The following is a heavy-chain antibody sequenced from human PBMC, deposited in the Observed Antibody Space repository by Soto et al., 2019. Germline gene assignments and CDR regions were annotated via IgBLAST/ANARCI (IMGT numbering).Heavy chain of an antibody. J-gene: IGHJ5*02. Sequence: PSETLSLTCSVSGDSISNSRFYWAWIRQPPGEGLEWIGSIYHTGNAYYNPSLKSRVTISVDTSKNQFSLKLTSVTAADAALYYCARDFFDSSDYTTNWFDPWGQGTQVTVSS. D-gene: IGHD3-22*01. CDR3: ARDFFDSSDYTTNWFDP. CDR2: IYHTGNA. V-gene: IGHV4-39*01. CDR1: GDSISNSRFY.